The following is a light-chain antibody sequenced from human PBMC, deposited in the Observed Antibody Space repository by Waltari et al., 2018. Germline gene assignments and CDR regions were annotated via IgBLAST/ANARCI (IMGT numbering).Light chain of an antibody. CDR1: SSNIGNEY. Sequence: QSVLTQPPSVSATPGQKVTISCSGSSSNIGNEYVFWYQQVPGTAPKLLIYNTCQRPSGSPGRFSGSKSGTSATRDITGLQTTDEAHYYCGTWDTSLTAHVFGTGTEVTVL. V-gene: IGLV1-51*01. CDR2: NTC. CDR3: GTWDTSLTAHV. J-gene: IGLJ1*01.